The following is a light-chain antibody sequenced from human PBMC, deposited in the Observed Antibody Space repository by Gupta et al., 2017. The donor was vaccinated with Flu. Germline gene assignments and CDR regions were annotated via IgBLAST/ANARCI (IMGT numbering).Light chain of an antibody. CDR3: SSYTSDSTYV. Sequence: QSALTKPASVSGSPGQSITISCTGTSSDVGRYNFISWYQQHPGKAPKVLIYEVSSRPSGVSNRFSGSKSGSTASLTISGLQAEDEADYYCSSYTSDSTYVFGTGTKVTVL. V-gene: IGLV2-14*01. CDR2: EVS. J-gene: IGLJ1*01. CDR1: SSDVGRYNF.